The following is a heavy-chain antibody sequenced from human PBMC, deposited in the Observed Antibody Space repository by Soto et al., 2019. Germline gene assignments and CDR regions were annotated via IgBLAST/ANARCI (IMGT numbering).Heavy chain of an antibody. V-gene: IGHV4-59*08. D-gene: IGHD3-9*01. J-gene: IGHJ3*02. CDR1: GGSISSYY. CDR3: ARHPDILTGYGDAFDI. Sequence: PSETLSLTCTVSGGSISSYYWSWIRQPPGKGLEWIGYTYYSGSTNYNPSLKSRVTISVDTSKNQFSLKLSSVTAADTAVYYCARHPDILTGYGDAFDIWGQGTMVT. CDR2: TYYSGST.